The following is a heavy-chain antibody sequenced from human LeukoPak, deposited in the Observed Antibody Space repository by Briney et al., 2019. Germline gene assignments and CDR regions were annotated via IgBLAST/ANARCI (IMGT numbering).Heavy chain of an antibody. CDR3: AKDRLRVAARPVWFDP. CDR2: ISGSGGST. CDR1: GFTFSSYA. V-gene: IGHV3-23*01. Sequence: PGGSLRLSCAASGFTFSSYAMSWVRQAPGKGLEWVSAISGSGGSTYYADSVKGRFTISRDNSKNTLYLQMNSLRAEDTAVYYCAKDRLRVAARPVWFDPWGQGTLVTVSS. D-gene: IGHD6-6*01. J-gene: IGHJ5*02.